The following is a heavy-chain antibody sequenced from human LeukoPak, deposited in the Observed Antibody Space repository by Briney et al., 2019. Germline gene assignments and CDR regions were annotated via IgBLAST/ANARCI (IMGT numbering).Heavy chain of an antibody. J-gene: IGHJ4*02. Sequence: SQTLSLTCTVSGGSISSGSYYWSWIRQPAGKGLEWIGRIYTSGSINYNPSLKSRVTVSVDTSKNQFSLKLSSVTAADTAVYYCARDPRGSYPGYWGQGTLVTVSS. CDR1: GGSISSGSYY. CDR2: IYTSGSI. V-gene: IGHV4-61*02. CDR3: ARDPRGSYPGY. D-gene: IGHD1-26*01.